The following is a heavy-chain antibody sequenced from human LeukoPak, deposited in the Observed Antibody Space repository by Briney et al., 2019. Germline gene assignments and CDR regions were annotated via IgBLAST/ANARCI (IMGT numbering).Heavy chain of an antibody. D-gene: IGHD3-3*01. J-gene: IGHJ4*02. CDR1: GFTFNGYY. V-gene: IGHV3-11*04. CDR3: ARHGVHYDFWSGYYKADFFDS. CDR2: IVNSDDST. Sequence: GGSLRLSCAASGFTFNGYYMSWIRQAPGKGLEWVSPIVNSDDSTFYADSVKGRFTISRDNAKNSLYLQMNSLRAEDTAVYYCARHGVHYDFWSGYYKADFFDSWGQGTLVTVSS.